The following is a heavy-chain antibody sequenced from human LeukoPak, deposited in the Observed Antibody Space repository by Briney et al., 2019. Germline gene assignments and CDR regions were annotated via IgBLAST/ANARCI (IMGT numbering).Heavy chain of an antibody. CDR2: VYLGGTK. J-gene: IGHJ5*02. CDR1: GGSMRGGNYY. V-gene: IGHV4-61*02. Sequence: SETLSLTCTVSGGSMRGGNYYWHFIRQPAGGGLEWIGLVYLGGTKDYNPSLKGRLTIFLDTSTNQFSLRLTSVTAADTAVYYCARGDGNYGGGWLDPWGQGVLVTVSS. CDR3: ARGDGNYGGGWLDP. D-gene: IGHD4-17*01.